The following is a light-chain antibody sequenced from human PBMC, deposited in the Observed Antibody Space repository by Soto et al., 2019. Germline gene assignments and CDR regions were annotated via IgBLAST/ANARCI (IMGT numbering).Light chain of an antibody. CDR1: QSVTSNY. J-gene: IGKJ1*01. CDR3: QRYGSSRPWT. CDR2: GAS. V-gene: IGKV3-20*01. Sequence: EIVLTQSPGTLSLSPGERATLSCRVSQSVTSNYIAWYQQKPGQAPRLLIYGASSRATGIPDRFSGSGSGTDFTLTISRLEPADFAVYYCQRYGSSRPWTFGQGPKVDIK.